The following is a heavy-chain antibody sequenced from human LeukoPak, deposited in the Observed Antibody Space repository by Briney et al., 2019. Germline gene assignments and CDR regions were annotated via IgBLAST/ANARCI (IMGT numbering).Heavy chain of an antibody. J-gene: IGHJ4*02. CDR2: IYYSGST. V-gene: IGHV4-59*01. CDR3: ARGLIYYDSSGYLY. CDR1: GGSISSYY. D-gene: IGHD3-22*01. Sequence: NPSETLSLTCTVSGGSISSYYWSWIRQPSGKGLEWIGYIYYSGSTNYNPSLKSRVTISVDTSKNQFSLKLSSVTAADTAVYYCARGLIYYDSSGYLYWGQGTLVTVSS.